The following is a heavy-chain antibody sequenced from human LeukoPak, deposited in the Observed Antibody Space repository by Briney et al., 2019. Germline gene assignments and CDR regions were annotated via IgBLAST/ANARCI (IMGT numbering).Heavy chain of an antibody. D-gene: IGHD1-1*01. CDR1: GFTFGDYA. V-gene: IGHV3-49*03. CDR3: TRDRGAYNLYDY. Sequence: GGSLRLSCTASGFTFGDYAMSWIRQAPGKGLEGVGFIRSKAYGETADYAASVKGRFTISRDDSKAIAYLQMNSLKTEDTAVYHCTRDRGAYNLYDYWGQGTLVTVPS. CDR2: IRSKAYGETA. J-gene: IGHJ4*02.